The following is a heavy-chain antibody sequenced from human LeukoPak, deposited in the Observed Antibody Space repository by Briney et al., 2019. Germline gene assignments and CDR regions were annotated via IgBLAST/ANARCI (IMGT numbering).Heavy chain of an antibody. V-gene: IGHV1-2*02. D-gene: IGHD2-21*02. J-gene: IGHJ6*03. CDR3: ARRTKQWGAGRVTGIKGANYYMDV. CDR2: INPNSGGT. Sequence: GASVKVSCKASGYTFTGYYMHWVRQAPGQGLEWMGWINPNSGGTNYAQKFQGRVTMTRDTSISTAYMELSRLRSDDTAVYYCARRTKQWGAGRVTGIKGANYYMDVWGKGTTVTVSS. CDR1: GYTFTGYY.